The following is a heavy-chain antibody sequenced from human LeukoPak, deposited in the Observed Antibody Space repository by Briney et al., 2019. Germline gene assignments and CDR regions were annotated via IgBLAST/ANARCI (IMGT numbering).Heavy chain of an antibody. Sequence: GRSLRLSCAASGFTFSSYAMHWVRQAPGKGLEWVAVISYDGSNKYYADSVKGRFTISRDNSKNTLYLQINSLRAEDTAVYYCARDHGSYTQLLDYWGQGTLVTVSS. CDR2: ISYDGSNK. V-gene: IGHV3-30*04. D-gene: IGHD1-26*01. CDR3: ARDHGSYTQLLDY. J-gene: IGHJ4*02. CDR1: GFTFSSYA.